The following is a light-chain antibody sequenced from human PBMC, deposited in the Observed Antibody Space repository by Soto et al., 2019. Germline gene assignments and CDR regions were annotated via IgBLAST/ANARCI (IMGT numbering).Light chain of an antibody. CDR1: GSDIRDYDY. Sequence: QSVLTQPASVSGSPGQSITISCTGTGSDIRDYDYVSWYQQHPGKAPTLMLHDVNNRPSGVSNRFSGSRSDNAASLTISGLQAEDEADYYCSSYTGSTPLFVLGGGTQLTVL. CDR2: DVN. J-gene: IGLJ3*02. V-gene: IGLV2-14*03. CDR3: SSYTGSTPLFV.